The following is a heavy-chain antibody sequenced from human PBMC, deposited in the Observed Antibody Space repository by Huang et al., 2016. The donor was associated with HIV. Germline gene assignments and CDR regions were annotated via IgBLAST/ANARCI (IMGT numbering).Heavy chain of an antibody. D-gene: IGHD3-9*01. J-gene: IGHJ2*01. CDR3: VRGPRYVSADWYARLRNYWFFDL. CDR2: INNGGRT. V-gene: IGHV4-34*01. Sequence: QQQLQQWGAGLLKPSETLSLTCAVYGGSFTNYYWGWVRPPPGKGLDWIGEINNGGRTQYSPSLKSRGTISLDTSKNQVSLKLTSVSAADTAVYYCVRGPRYVSADWYARLRNYWFFDLWGRGSLVSVSS. CDR1: GGSFTNYY.